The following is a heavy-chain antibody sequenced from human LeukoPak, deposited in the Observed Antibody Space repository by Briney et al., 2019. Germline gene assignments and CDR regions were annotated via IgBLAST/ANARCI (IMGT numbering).Heavy chain of an antibody. V-gene: IGHV3-64*03. CDR3: VVSYLYAFDI. Sequence: GGSLLLSCSSSGFTFSSYAMHWGREAPGKGLEYVSAISSNGGSTYYADSVKGRFTNTRDNSKNTLNHQMSSQRAEDTAVYYCVVSYLYAFDIWGQGTMVTVS. CDR2: ISSNGGST. J-gene: IGHJ3*02. D-gene: IGHD5-18*01. CDR1: GFTFSSYA.